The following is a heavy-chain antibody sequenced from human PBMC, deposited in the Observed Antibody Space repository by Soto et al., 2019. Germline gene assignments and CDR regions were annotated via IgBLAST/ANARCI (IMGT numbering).Heavy chain of an antibody. V-gene: IGHV5-10-1*01. D-gene: IGHD6-13*01. J-gene: IGHJ6*02. CDR1: GYSFTSYW. Sequence: GESLKISCKGSGYSFTSYWISWVRQMPGKGLEWMGRIGPSDSYTNYSPSFRGHVTISADKSISTAYLQWSSLKASDTAMYYCARRFGQQLDTNYGMDVWGQGTTVTVSS. CDR3: ARRFGQQLDTNYGMDV. CDR2: IGPSDSYT.